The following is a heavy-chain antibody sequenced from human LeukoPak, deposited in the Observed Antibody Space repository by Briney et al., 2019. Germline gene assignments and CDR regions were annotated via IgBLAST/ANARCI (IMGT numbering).Heavy chain of an antibody. CDR1: GGSISDDY. V-gene: IGHV4-59*12. CDR3: ARDRGYSYGYYAFDI. CDR2: IHSIGGT. J-gene: IGHJ3*02. D-gene: IGHD5-18*01. Sequence: NPSETLSLTCSVSGGSISDDYGTWVRQPPEKGLELIGYIHSIGGTNYNPSLKSRVTISVDTSKNQFSLQLNSVTPEDTAVYYCARDRGYSYGYYAFDIWGQGTMVTVSS.